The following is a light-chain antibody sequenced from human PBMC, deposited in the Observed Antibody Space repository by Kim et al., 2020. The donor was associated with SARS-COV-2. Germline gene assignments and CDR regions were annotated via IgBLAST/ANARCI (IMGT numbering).Light chain of an antibody. CDR3: AVWDDSLSGWV. J-gene: IGLJ3*02. V-gene: IGLV1-47*01. CDR1: NY. CDR2: RSN. Sequence: NYIYWYKQFPGTAPKLLIYRSNQRPSGVPARFSGSKSGTSASLAISGLRSEDEADYYCAVWDDSLSGWVFGGGTKVTVL.